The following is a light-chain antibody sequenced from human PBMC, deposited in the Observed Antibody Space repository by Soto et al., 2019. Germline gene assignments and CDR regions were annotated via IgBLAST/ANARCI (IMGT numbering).Light chain of an antibody. V-gene: IGKV3-15*01. CDR2: DAS. Sequence: EIVMTQSPATLSVSPGERATLSCRASQSVSSNLAWYQQKPGQAPRLLIYDASTRATGIPARFSGSGSGTEFTLTISSLQSEDFAVYYCQQYGNSPQTFGQGTKVEIK. CDR3: QQYGNSPQT. J-gene: IGKJ1*01. CDR1: QSVSSN.